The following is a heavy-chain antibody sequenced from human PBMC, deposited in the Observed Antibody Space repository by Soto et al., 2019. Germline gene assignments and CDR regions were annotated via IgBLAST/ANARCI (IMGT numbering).Heavy chain of an antibody. CDR1: GFTCSSYD. Sequence: WGSLRLSCAASGFTCSSYDMHCVRQATGKGLEWVSAIGTAGDTYYADSVKGRFIISRDNSNNTLYFQMNSLRAEDTAVYYCATLTKYDILTGFYPCWGQGTLVTVSS. J-gene: IGHJ4*02. CDR2: IGTAGDT. CDR3: ATLTKYDILTGFYPC. V-gene: IGHV3-13*01. D-gene: IGHD3-9*01.